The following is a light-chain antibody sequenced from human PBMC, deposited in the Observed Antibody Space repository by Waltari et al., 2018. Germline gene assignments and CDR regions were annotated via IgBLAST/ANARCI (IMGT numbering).Light chain of an antibody. J-gene: IGKJ2*01. CDR1: QSVSSY. Sequence: EIVLTQSPATLSLSTGERATLSCRASQSVSSYLAWYQQKPGQAPRLLIYDASNRATGIPARFSCSGSGTVFTLTISSLEPEDFAVYYCQQRSNWPTFGQGTKLEIK. CDR2: DAS. V-gene: IGKV3-11*01. CDR3: QQRSNWPT.